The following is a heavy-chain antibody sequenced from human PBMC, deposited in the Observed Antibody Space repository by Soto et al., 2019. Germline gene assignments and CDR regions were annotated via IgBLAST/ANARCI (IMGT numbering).Heavy chain of an antibody. J-gene: IGHJ5*02. CDR2: IYYSGST. Sequence: PSETLCLTCTFSGGSISSYCWGWIRQPPGKGLEWIGYIYYSGSTNYNPSLKSRVTISVDTSKNQFSLKLSSVTAADTAVYYCARQAPQLVHWFDPWGQGTLVTVSS. D-gene: IGHD1-1*01. CDR1: GGSISSYC. CDR3: ARQAPQLVHWFDP. V-gene: IGHV4-59*01.